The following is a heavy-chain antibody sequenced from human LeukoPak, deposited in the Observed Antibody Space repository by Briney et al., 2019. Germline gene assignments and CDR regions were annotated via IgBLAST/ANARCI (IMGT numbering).Heavy chain of an antibody. J-gene: IGHJ3*02. V-gene: IGHV3-53*04. Sequence: PGGSLRLSCAVYGFTVSSNYMSWVRQPPGKGLEWVSVIYSGGITYYADSVKGRFTISRHDSRDTLYLQMNSLRVEDTAVYYCARHPRDRAFDIWGQGTMVTVSS. CDR3: ARHPRDRAFDI. CDR2: IYSGGIT. CDR1: GFTVSSNY. D-gene: IGHD2-21*02.